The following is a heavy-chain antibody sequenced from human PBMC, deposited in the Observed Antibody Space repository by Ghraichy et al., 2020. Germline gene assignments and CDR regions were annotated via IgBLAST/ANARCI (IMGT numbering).Heavy chain of an antibody. CDR3: ARGTTNNYYGMDV. Sequence: TLSLTCAVSGGSISSGGYSWSWIRQPPGKGLEWIGYIYHSGSTYYNPSLKSRVTISVDRSKNQFSLKLSSVTAADTAVYYCARGTTNNYYGMDVWGQGTTVTVSS. D-gene: IGHD1-7*01. J-gene: IGHJ6*02. CDR2: IYHSGST. CDR1: GGSISSGGYS. V-gene: IGHV4-30-2*01.